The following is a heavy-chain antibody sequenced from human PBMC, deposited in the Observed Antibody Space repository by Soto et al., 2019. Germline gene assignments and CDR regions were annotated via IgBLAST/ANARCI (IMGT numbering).Heavy chain of an antibody. CDR1: GGSISSSSYY. CDR2: IYYSGST. D-gene: IGHD2-21*02. CDR3: ARLKEYCGGDCYSWFDP. J-gene: IGHJ5*02. Sequence: SETLSLTCTVSGGSISSSSYYWGWIRQPPGKGLEWIGSIYYSGSTYYNPSLKSRVTISVDTSKNQFSLKLSSVTAADTAVYYCARLKEYCGGDCYSWFDPWGQGTLVT. V-gene: IGHV4-39*01.